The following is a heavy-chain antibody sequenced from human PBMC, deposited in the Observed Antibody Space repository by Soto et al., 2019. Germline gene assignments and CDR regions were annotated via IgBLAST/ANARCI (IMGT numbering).Heavy chain of an antibody. J-gene: IGHJ6*02. CDR1: GFTFSDYY. Sequence: GGSLRLSCAASGFTFSDYYMSWIRQAPGRGLEWVSYMSSSGTTIYYADSVKGRFTISRDNAKDSLYLQLNSLRAEDTAVYYCARVGQDYYYGMDVWGQGTTVTVSS. CDR2: MSSSGTTI. CDR3: ARVGQDYYYGMDV. V-gene: IGHV3-11*01.